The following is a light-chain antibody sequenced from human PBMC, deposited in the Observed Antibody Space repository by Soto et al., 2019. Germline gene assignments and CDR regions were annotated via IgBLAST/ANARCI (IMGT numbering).Light chain of an antibody. V-gene: IGKV3-15*01. CDR3: QQYDIWPPYT. CDR2: DAS. CDR1: QSVSSN. Sequence: EIVMTQSPANLSVSPGEIATLFCRTSQSVSSNLAWYQQRPGQAPRLLIYDASTRATGIPPRFSGGGSGTEFTVTISSLQSEDFAIYYCQQYDIWPPYTFGQGTKVDI. J-gene: IGKJ2*01.